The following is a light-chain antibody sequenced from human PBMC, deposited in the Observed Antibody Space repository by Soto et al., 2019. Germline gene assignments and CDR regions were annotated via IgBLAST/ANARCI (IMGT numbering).Light chain of an antibody. CDR3: SSYTRTNTLV. Sequence: QSALIQPVSVSGSPGQSITISCTGSSSDVGGYNFVSWYQQHPGKAPKLMIYDVTNRPSGVSNRFSASNSGDTASLTISGLQAEDEADYYCSSYTRTNTLVFGGGTKLTVL. V-gene: IGLV2-14*01. J-gene: IGLJ3*02. CDR2: DVT. CDR1: SSDVGGYNF.